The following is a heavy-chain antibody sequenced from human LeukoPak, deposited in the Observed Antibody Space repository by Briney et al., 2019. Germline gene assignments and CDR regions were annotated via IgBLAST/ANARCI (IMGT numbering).Heavy chain of an antibody. Sequence: PGGSLRLSCAASGFTFDDYTMHWVRQAPGRGLEWVSLISWDGGSTYYADSVKGRFTISRDNSKNTLYLQMNSLRAEDTAVYYCAKDLGYDILTGSLLWFDPWGQGTLVTVSS. CDR2: ISWDGGST. J-gene: IGHJ5*02. V-gene: IGHV3-43*01. D-gene: IGHD3-9*01. CDR3: AKDLGYDILTGSLLWFDP. CDR1: GFTFDDYT.